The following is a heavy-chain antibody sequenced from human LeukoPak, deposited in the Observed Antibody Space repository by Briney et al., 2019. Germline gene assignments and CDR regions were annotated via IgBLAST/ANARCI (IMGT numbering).Heavy chain of an antibody. CDR1: GGTFSSYA. Sequence: SVNVSCKASGGTFSSYAISWVRQAPGQGLEWMGGIIPIFGTANYAQKFQGRVTITADESTSTAYMELSSLRSEDTAVYYCARSSNCGGDCYYFDYWGQGTLVTVSS. V-gene: IGHV1-69*13. CDR3: ARSSNCGGDCYYFDY. D-gene: IGHD2-21*02. J-gene: IGHJ4*02. CDR2: IIPIFGTA.